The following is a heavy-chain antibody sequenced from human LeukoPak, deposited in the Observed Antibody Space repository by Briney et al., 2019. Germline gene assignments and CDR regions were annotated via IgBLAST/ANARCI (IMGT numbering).Heavy chain of an antibody. CDR3: ARDRYYYYGSGSYYLFDY. J-gene: IGHJ4*02. D-gene: IGHD3-10*01. CDR1: GGSISSYY. Sequence: SETLPLTCTVSGGSISSYYWSWIRQPAGKGLEWIGRIYTSGSTNYNPSLKSRVTMSVDTSKNQFSLKLSSVTAADTAVYYCARDRYYYYGSGSYYLFDYWGQGTLVTVSS. V-gene: IGHV4-4*07. CDR2: IYTSGST.